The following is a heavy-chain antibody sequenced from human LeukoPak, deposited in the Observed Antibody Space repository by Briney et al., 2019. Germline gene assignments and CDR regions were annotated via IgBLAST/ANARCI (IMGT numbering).Heavy chain of an antibody. CDR2: ISWNSGSI. D-gene: IGHD6-13*01. CDR3: AKGALPGIAAAGDAFDI. Sequence: GGSLRLSCAASGFTFSSYAMSWVRQAPGKGLEWVSGISWNSGSIGYADSVKGRFTISRDNAKNSLYLQMNSLRAEDMALYYCAKGALPGIAAAGDAFDIWGQGTMVTVSS. CDR1: GFTFSSYA. J-gene: IGHJ3*02. V-gene: IGHV3-9*03.